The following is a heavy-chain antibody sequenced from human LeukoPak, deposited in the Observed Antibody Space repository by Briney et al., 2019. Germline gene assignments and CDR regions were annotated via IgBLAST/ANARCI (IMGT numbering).Heavy chain of an antibody. CDR1: GGSISSSSYY. V-gene: IGHV4-39*01. J-gene: IGHJ4*02. Sequence: SETLSLTCTVSGGSISSSSYYWGWIRQPPGKGLEWIGSIYYSGSTYYNPSLQSRVSISVDTSKNHISLKVFSLTAADTALYYCARHVSGSAMMHYFDYWGQGHLVTVSS. D-gene: IGHD5-18*01. CDR3: ARHVSGSAMMHYFDY. CDR2: IYYSGST.